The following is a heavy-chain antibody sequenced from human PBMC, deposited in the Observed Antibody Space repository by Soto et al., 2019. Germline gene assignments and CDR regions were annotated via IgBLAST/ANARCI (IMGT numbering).Heavy chain of an antibody. Sequence: EVQLVESGGGLVQPGRSLRLSCVGSGFTFEDYVMHWVRQVPGKGLEWVSHISGDGYSIGYAGSVRGRFTISRDNAKNSLFLQMNSLRPEDTALYYCARSWSGSTSGRVDVWGQGTTVTVSS. J-gene: IGHJ6*02. CDR3: ARSWSGSTSGRVDV. CDR2: ISGDGYSI. CDR1: GFTFEDYV. V-gene: IGHV3-9*01. D-gene: IGHD3-3*01.